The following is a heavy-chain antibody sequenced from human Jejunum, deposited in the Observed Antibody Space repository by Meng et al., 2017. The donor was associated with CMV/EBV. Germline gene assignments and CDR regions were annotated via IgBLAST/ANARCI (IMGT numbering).Heavy chain of an antibody. J-gene: IGHJ5*02. CDR3: ARDPGCDNPSCYGIGWDL. V-gene: IGHV1-2*02. CDR1: TDYY. CDR2: IKLNSGGT. D-gene: IGHD2-2*01. Sequence: TDYYIHWLRPAPGQGLEWMGWIKLNSGGTKYAQKFQGRVTMTWDTSISTAYMELSRLRSDDTAVYYCARDPGCDNPSCYGIGWDLWGQGTLVTVSS.